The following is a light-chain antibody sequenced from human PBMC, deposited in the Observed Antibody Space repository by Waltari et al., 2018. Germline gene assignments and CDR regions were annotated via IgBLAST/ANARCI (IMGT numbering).Light chain of an antibody. V-gene: IGKV3-11*01. CDR2: DAS. J-gene: IGKJ2*01. Sequence: EIVLTQSPATLSLSPGERATLSCRASQSVSSYLAWYQQKPGQAPRLLIYDASNRATGIPARFSGSGSGTDFNLTIRSLEPEDFAVYYCQQRSNWLYTFGQGTKLEIK. CDR1: QSVSSY. CDR3: QQRSNWLYT.